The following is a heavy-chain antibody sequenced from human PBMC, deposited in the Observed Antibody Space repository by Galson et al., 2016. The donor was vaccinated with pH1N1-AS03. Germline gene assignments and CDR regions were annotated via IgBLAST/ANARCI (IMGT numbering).Heavy chain of an antibody. Sequence: SLRLSCAASGFTFSDFEMYWVRQAPGKGLQLISYISSSGAIAYYADSVKGRFTISRDNTKNSLYLQMSTLRVEDTAVYYCATRPGYINAWGQGTLVTVSS. CDR2: ISSSGAIA. CDR1: GFTFSDFE. V-gene: IGHV3-48*03. CDR3: ATRPGYINA. D-gene: IGHD6-13*01. J-gene: IGHJ5*02.